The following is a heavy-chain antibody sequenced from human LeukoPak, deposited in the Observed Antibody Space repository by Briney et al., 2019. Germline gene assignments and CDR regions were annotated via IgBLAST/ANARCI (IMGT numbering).Heavy chain of an antibody. CDR1: GFTFSNYA. J-gene: IGHJ4*02. V-gene: IGHV3-30*04. CDR2: ISYDARNK. D-gene: IGHD3-16*01. CDR3: AGFWGSHRLEY. Sequence: GGSLRLSCVSSGFTFSNYAMHWVRQAPGKGLEWVTIISYDARNKYFADSVNGRFTVSRDNSKNTVYLQMNSLRVDDTAVYFCAGFWGSHRLEYWGQGTPVIVSS.